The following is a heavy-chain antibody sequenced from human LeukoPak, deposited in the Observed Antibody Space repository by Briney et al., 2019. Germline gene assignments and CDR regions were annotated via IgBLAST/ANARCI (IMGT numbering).Heavy chain of an antibody. Sequence: KPSETPSLTCTVSGGSISSSSYYWGWIRQPPGKGLEWMGSIYYSGSTYYNPSLKSRVTISVDTSKTQFSLKLSSVTAADTAVYYCARVVVRGGTKLDYWGQGTLVTVSS. J-gene: IGHJ4*02. CDR3: ARVVVRGGTKLDY. D-gene: IGHD3-10*01. CDR1: GGSISSSSYY. V-gene: IGHV4-39*01. CDR2: IYYSGST.